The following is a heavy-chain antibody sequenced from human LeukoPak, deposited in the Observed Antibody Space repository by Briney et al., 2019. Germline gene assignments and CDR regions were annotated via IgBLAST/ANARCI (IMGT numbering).Heavy chain of an antibody. Sequence: ASVKVSCKASGYTFTSYDINWVRQATGQGLEWMGWMNPNSGNTGYAQKFQGRVTMTRNTSISTAYMELSSLRSEDTAVYCCARGGRCSSTSCYRRMDVWGQGTTVTVSS. J-gene: IGHJ6*02. CDR3: ARGGRCSSTSCYRRMDV. V-gene: IGHV1-8*01. CDR2: MNPNSGNT. D-gene: IGHD2-2*01. CDR1: GYTFTSYD.